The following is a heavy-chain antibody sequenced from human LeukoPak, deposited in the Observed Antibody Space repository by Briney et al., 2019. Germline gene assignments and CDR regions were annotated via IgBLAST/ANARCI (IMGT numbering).Heavy chain of an antibody. CDR1: GFTLSRYW. CDR3: ARGGNLEN. CDR2: INEDGGER. D-gene: IGHD1-14*01. Sequence: PGGSLRLSCAASGFTLSRYWMSWVRQPPGRGREWVANINEDGGERHYVDTVKGRFTISRDNAKNSLYLQMNSLRAGDTAVYYCARGGNLENWGRGTLVTVSS. J-gene: IGHJ4*02. V-gene: IGHV3-7*01.